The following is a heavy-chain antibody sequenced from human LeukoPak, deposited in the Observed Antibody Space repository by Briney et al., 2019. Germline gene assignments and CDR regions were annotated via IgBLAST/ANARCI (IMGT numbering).Heavy chain of an antibody. D-gene: IGHD2-15*01. CDR3: ARGRRDIVVVVAATSDYYMDV. V-gene: IGHV1-8*01. Sequence: GASVKVSCKASGYTFTNYDINWVRRATGQGLEWMGWMNPNSGNTGYAQKFQGRVTMTRNTSISTAYMELSSLRSEDTAVYYCARGRRDIVVVVAATSDYYMDVWGKGTTVTVSS. CDR1: GYTFTNYD. CDR2: MNPNSGNT. J-gene: IGHJ6*03.